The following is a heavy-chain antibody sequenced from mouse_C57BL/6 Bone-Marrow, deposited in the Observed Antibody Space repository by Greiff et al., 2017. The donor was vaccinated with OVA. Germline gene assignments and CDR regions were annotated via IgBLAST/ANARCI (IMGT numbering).Heavy chain of an antibody. CDR2: IDPSDSET. CDR3: ARAGWLLPFDY. V-gene: IGHV1-52*01. CDR1: GYTFTSYW. Sequence: QVQLQQPGAELVRPGSSVKLSCKASGYTFTSYWMHWVKQRPIQGLEWIGNIDPSDSETHYNQKFKDKATLTVDKSSSTAYMQLSSLTSEDSAVYDCARAGWLLPFDYWGQGTTLTVSS. D-gene: IGHD2-3*01. J-gene: IGHJ2*01.